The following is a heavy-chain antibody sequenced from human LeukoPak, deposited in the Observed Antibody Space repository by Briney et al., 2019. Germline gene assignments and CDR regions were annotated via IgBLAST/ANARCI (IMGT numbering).Heavy chain of an antibody. CDR3: TRALDSRIAGEIDY. Sequence: GGSLRLSCTASGFTFGDYAMSRVRQAPGKGLEWVGFIRSKAYGGTTEYAASVKGRFTISRDDSKSIAYLQMNSLKTEDTAVYYCTRALDSRIAGEIDYWGQGTLVTVSS. D-gene: IGHD6-13*01. J-gene: IGHJ4*02. CDR1: GFTFGDYA. CDR2: IRSKAYGGTT. V-gene: IGHV3-49*04.